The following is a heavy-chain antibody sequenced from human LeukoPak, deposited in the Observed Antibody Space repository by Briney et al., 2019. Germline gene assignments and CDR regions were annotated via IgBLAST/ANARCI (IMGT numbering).Heavy chain of an antibody. CDR3: ARGGYGGKRYFQH. V-gene: IGHV4-59*01. J-gene: IGHJ1*01. CDR1: GGSISSYY. D-gene: IGHD4-23*01. Sequence: SETLSLTCTVSGGSISSYYWSWIRQPPGKGPEWIGYIYYSGSTNYNPSLKSRVTISVDTSKNQFSLKLSSVTAADTAVYYCARGGYGGKRYFQHWGQGTLVTVSS. CDR2: IYYSGST.